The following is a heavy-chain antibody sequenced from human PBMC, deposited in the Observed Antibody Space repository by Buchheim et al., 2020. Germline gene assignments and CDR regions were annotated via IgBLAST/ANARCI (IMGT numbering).Heavy chain of an antibody. V-gene: IGHV3-30*18. D-gene: IGHD6-19*01. J-gene: IGHJ4*02. CDR1: GFTFSTYG. Sequence: QVQLVESGGGVVQPGRSLRLSCAASGFTFSTYGMHWVRQAPVKGLEWVAVISYDGSHKYYADSVKGRFTISRDNSKNTMGLQMNSLRAEDTAVYYCAKASSGWLVLDYWGQGTL. CDR3: AKASSGWLVLDY. CDR2: ISYDGSHK.